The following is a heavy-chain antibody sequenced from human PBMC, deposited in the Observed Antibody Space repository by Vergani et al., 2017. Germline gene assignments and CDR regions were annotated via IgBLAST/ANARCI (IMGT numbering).Heavy chain of an antibody. J-gene: IGHJ4*02. CDR2: VFHSGSA. CDR1: GYSISRGYY. V-gene: IGHV4-38-2*02. D-gene: IGHD2-2*02. CDR3: ATIGYRRWGYYFDD. Sequence: QVQLQESGPGLVKPSETLSLTCSVLGYSISRGYYWGWIRQPPGKGLEWVVTVFHSGSAYYNPPLRRRVTTSVETSKNQFSLRLTTLTAADTAVYYCATIGYRRWGYYFDDWGQGILVTVSS.